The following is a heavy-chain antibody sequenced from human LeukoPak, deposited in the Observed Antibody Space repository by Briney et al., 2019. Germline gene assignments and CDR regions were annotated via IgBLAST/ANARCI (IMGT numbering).Heavy chain of an antibody. CDR1: GFTFSSYD. J-gene: IGHJ3*02. Sequence: GGSLRLSCAASGFTFSSYDMHWVRQATGKGLEWVSAIGTAGDTYYPGSVKGRFTISRDTSKNTLYLQMNSLRAEDTAVYYCARGALVAGGAFDIWGQGTMVTVSS. CDR2: IGTAGDT. V-gene: IGHV3-13*01. CDR3: ARGALVAGGAFDI. D-gene: IGHD6-19*01.